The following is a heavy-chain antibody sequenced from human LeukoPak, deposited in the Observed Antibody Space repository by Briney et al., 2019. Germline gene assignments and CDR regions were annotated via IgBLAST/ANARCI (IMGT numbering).Heavy chain of an antibody. CDR1: GFTFSSYS. CDR2: ISSSSSYI. CDR3: RTYYYGSGSYPFDY. Sequence: SGGSLRLSCAASGFTFSSYSMNWVRQAPGKGLEWVSSISSSSSYIYYADSVKGRFTISRDNAKNSLYLQMNSLRAEDTAVYYCRTYYYGSGSYPFDYWGQGTLVTVSS. D-gene: IGHD3-10*01. V-gene: IGHV3-21*01. J-gene: IGHJ4*02.